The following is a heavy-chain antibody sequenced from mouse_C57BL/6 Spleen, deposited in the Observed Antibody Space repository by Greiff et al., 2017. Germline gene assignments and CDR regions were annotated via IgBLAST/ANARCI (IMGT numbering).Heavy chain of an antibody. CDR1: GFTIKAYH. D-gene: IGHD1-1*01. V-gene: IGHV14-1*01. Sequence: VQLQQSGAELVRPGASVKLSCTASGFTIKAYHMHWVKQRPEQGLEWIGRIDPEDGDTEYAPKFQGKATMTADTSSNTAYLQLSSLTSEDTAVYYCTHYYGSSYGYWGQGTTLTVSS. CDR3: THYYGSSYGY. CDR2: IDPEDGDT. J-gene: IGHJ2*01.